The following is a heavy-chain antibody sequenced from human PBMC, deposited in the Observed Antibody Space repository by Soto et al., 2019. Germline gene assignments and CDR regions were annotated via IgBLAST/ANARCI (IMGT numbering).Heavy chain of an antibody. CDR1: GDSITSDSY. D-gene: IGHD5-12*01. Sequence: QVQLQESGPGLVKPSQTLSLTCTVTGDSITSDSYWSWSSQHPGNGLAWIGYIYYTGSASCNPSLKSRVTISVDTSKNQLALRLNSVTAADTAVYFCGGWKPGYVREWGQGTLVIVSS. CDR2: IYYTGSA. J-gene: IGHJ4*02. CDR3: GGWKPGYVRE. V-gene: IGHV4-30-4*01.